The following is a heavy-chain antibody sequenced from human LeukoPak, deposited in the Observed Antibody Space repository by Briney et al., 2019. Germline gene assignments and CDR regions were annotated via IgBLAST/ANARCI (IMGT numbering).Heavy chain of an antibody. V-gene: IGHV4-39*01. Sequence: SETLSLTCSVSGCSISSSSYYWGWIRQPPGKGLEWIGNIYYSGSAYYNPSLKSRVTISVDTSKNQFSLKLSSVTAADMAVYCCARGPYSYDSSGALDIWGQGTMVSVSS. D-gene: IGHD3-22*01. J-gene: IGHJ3*02. CDR3: ARGPYSYDSSGALDI. CDR2: IYYSGSA. CDR1: GCSISSSSYY.